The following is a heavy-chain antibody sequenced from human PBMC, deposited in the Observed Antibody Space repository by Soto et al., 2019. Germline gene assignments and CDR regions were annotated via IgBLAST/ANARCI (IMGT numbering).Heavy chain of an antibody. CDR2: ITPSSGGST. CDR1: GFTFSSFA. J-gene: IGHJ1*01. CDR3: ARDRIAVAGNPEYFQH. V-gene: IGHV3-66*01. Sequence: PGGSLRLSCVASGFTFSSFAMNWARQAPGKGLEWLAFITPSSGGSTYYADSVKGRFTISRDNSKNTLYLQMNSLRAEDTAVYYCARDRIAVAGNPEYFQHWGQGTLVTVSS. D-gene: IGHD6-19*01.